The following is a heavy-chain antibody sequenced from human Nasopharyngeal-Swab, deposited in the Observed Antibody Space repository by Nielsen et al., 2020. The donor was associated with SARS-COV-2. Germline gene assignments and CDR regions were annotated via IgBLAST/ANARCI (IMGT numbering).Heavy chain of an antibody. CDR1: GGSLSSSGYY. D-gene: IGHD3-22*01. V-gene: IGHV4-39*01. CDR3: ARPYYDSSGYDAWFDP. J-gene: IGHJ5*02. Sequence: SASPSLTWTGAGGSLSSSGYYWGWLRQHPGKGLERIGGIYYSGSTYDNPSLMSRVTISVDTSKNRFPLKWSPMTAADTAVYYCARPYYDSSGYDAWFDPWGQGTLVTVSS. CDR2: IYYSGST.